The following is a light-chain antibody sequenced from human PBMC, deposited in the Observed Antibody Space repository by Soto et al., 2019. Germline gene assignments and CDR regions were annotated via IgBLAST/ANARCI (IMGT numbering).Light chain of an antibody. CDR3: QHYSNLPPT. CDR1: ESVHRN. J-gene: IGKJ3*01. CDR2: YAS. Sequence: EMVMTQSPATLSVSPGERVTLSCRASESVHRNLAWYQQKPGQGPSLLIYYASNRATGVPDRFTGSVSGKEFPLTISSMQSEYFGVYHCQHYSNLPPTFGPGTKVEIK. V-gene: IGKV3-15*01.